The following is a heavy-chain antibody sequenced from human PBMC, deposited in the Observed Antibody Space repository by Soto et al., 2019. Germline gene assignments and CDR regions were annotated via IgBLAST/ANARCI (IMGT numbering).Heavy chain of an antibody. V-gene: IGHV3-30-3*01. D-gene: IGHD5-12*01. CDR2: ISYDGSKK. J-gene: IGHJ4*02. CDR3: ARGSGYESDRVDY. Sequence: GGSLRLSCAASGFTFSSYAMHWVRQAPGKGLEWVAVISYDGSKKYYADSVKGRFTISRDNYKNTLYLQMNSLRADDTAVYYCARGSGYESDRVDYWGQGTLVTVSS. CDR1: GFTFSSYA.